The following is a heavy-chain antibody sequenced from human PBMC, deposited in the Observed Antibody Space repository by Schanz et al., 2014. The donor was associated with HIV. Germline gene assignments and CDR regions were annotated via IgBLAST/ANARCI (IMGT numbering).Heavy chain of an antibody. V-gene: IGHV3-21*04. Sequence: VQLVESGGGVVQPGRSLRLSCAASGFTFITYGMHWVRQAPGKGLEYVATISGGGRDKYYADSVRGRVTISRDNPKNTLYLQIDSLRVEDTAVYYCASHGEGITMIVVVNGGYYGMDVWGQGTTVTVSS. D-gene: IGHD3-22*01. CDR1: GFTFITYG. J-gene: IGHJ6*02. CDR2: ISGGGRDK. CDR3: ASHGEGITMIVVVNGGYYGMDV.